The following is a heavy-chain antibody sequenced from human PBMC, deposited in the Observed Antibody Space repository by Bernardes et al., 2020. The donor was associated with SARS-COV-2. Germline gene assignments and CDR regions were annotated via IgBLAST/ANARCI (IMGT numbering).Heavy chain of an antibody. CDR2: ISYEGSRK. D-gene: IGHD3-9*01. CDR3: VKRRAIFELWAGSLDF. Sequence: SLRLSCAASGFSFNNYGMHWVRQAPGKGLEWVAFISYEGSRKYYLDSLKGRFTVSRDYSKDTLYLQMNSLREDDTAVYYCVKRRAIFELWAGSLDFWGLGTLVIVSS. CDR1: GFSFNNYG. J-gene: IGHJ1*01. V-gene: IGHV3-30*18.